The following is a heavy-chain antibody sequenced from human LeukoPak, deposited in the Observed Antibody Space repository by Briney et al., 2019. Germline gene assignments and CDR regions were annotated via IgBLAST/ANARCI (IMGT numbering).Heavy chain of an antibody. CDR2: ISSSSSYI. V-gene: IGHV3-21*04. Sequence: GGSLRLSCAASGFTFSSYSMNWVRQAPGKGLEWVSSISSSSSYIYYADSVKGRFTISRDNAKNSLYLQMNSLRAEDTALYYCAKDTGYYYDSSNYWVWGQGTLVTVSS. CDR3: AKDTGYYYDSSNYWV. J-gene: IGHJ4*02. CDR1: GFTFSSYS. D-gene: IGHD3-22*01.